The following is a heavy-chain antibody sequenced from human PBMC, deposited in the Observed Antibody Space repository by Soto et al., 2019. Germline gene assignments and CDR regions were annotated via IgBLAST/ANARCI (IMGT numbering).Heavy chain of an antibody. D-gene: IGHD6-13*01. J-gene: IGHJ4*02. V-gene: IGHV3-33*01. CDR2: IWYDGSNK. Sequence: GVSLRLSCAASGFTFSSYGMHWVRQAPGKGLEWVAVIWYDGSNKYYADSVKGRFTISRDNSKNTLYLQMNSLRAEDTAVYYCARDRGSSWYPSDYWGQGTLVTVSS. CDR1: GFTFSSYG. CDR3: ARDRGSSWYPSDY.